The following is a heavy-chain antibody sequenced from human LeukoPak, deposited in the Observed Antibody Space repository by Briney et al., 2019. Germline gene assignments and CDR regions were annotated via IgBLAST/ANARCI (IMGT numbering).Heavy chain of an antibody. Sequence: SETLSLTCTVSGGSISSYYWGWIRQPPGKGLEWIGDIYYTGSTNYDPSLKSRLTISLDTSKNQFSLKLSSVTAADTAVYYCARVITIAVAGYFDYWGQGTLVTVSS. V-gene: IGHV4-59*12. CDR2: IYYTGST. D-gene: IGHD6-19*01. CDR3: ARVITIAVAGYFDY. J-gene: IGHJ4*02. CDR1: GGSISSYY.